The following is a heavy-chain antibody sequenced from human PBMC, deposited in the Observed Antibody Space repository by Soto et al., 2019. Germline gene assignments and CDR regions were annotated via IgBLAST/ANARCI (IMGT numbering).Heavy chain of an antibody. CDR1: GGTFSSYA. Sequence: QVQLVQSGAEVKKPGSSVKVSCKASGGTFSSYAIGWVRQAPGQGLEWMGGIIPIFGTANYAQKFQGRVTITADKSTSTAYMELSSLRSEDTAVYYCARAGGSGSRPYYYYGMDVWGQGTTVTVSS. D-gene: IGHD3-10*01. CDR2: IIPIFGTA. V-gene: IGHV1-69*06. J-gene: IGHJ6*02. CDR3: ARAGGSGSRPYYYYGMDV.